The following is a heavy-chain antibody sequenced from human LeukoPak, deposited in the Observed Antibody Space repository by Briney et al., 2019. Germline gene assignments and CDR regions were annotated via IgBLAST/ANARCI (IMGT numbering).Heavy chain of an antibody. J-gene: IGHJ4*02. CDR1: GFTFSGHW. CDR3: ARERDSGSYGDDY. Sequence: PGGSLRLSCAASGFTFSGHWMHWVRKAPGKGLVWVSRINSDGSTTTYADSVKGRFTISRDTANNTLYLQMSSLRAEDTAVYYCARERDSGSYGDDYWGQGTLVTVSS. CDR2: INSDGSTT. V-gene: IGHV3-74*01. D-gene: IGHD1-26*01.